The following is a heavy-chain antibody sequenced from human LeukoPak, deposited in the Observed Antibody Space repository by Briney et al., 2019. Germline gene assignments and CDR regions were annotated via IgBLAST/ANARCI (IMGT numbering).Heavy chain of an antibody. D-gene: IGHD3-16*02. V-gene: IGHV4-59*01. Sequence: SETLSLTCTVSGGSISSYYWSWIRQPPGKGLEWVGSIKDSGDTNYNPSLKSRVTISIDTSKDQFSLKLNSVTAADAAVYYCARGSSLRLGDLSLYRDFDSWGQGTLVTVSS. CDR2: IKDSGDT. CDR1: GGSISSYY. CDR3: ARGSSLRLGDLSLYRDFDS. J-gene: IGHJ4*02.